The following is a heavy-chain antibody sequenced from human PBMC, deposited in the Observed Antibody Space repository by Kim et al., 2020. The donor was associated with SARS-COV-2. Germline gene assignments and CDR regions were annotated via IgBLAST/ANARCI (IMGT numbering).Heavy chain of an antibody. J-gene: IGHJ4*02. V-gene: IGHV1-69*01. Sequence: YAQKFQGRVTMTADESTSTAYMELSSLRSEDTAVYYCATEYSSSSTPFDYWGQGTLVTVSS. D-gene: IGHD6-6*01. CDR3: ATEYSSSSTPFDY.